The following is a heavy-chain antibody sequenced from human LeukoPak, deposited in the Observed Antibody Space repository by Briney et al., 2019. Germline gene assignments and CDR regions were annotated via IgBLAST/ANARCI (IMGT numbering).Heavy chain of an antibody. J-gene: IGHJ4*02. V-gene: IGHV3-48*02. CDR3: ARELPSFDY. CDR1: GFTFSINS. Sequence: PGGSLRLSCAASGFTFSINSMNWVRQAPGKGLEWVSYISSRSDTIYYADSVKGRFTISRDNAKNSLYLQMNSLRDGDTAVYYCARELPSFDYWGQGTLVTVSS. CDR2: ISSRSDTI.